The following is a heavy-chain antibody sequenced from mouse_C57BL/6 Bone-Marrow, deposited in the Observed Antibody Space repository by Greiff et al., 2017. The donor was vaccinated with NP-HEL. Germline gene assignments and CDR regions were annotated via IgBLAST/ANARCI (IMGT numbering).Heavy chain of an antibody. CDR2: IDPSDSYT. V-gene: IGHV1-69*01. CDR1: GYTFTSYW. CDR3: ARTLEIYYDYDGYFEV. D-gene: IGHD2-4*01. J-gene: IGHJ1*03. Sequence: QVQLQQPGAELVMPGASVKLSCKASGYTFTSYWMHWVKQRPGQGLEWIGEIDPSDSYTNYNQKFKGKSTLTVDKSSSTAYMQLSSLTSEDSAVYYCARTLEIYYDYDGYFEVWGTGTTVTVSS.